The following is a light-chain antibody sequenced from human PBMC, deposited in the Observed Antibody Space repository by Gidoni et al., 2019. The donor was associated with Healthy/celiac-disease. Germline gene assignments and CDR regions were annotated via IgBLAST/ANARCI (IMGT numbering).Light chain of an antibody. CDR2: VNS. Sequence: HSVLTQPPHVSGAPVQRVTITCTGSSSNIGAGYDVHWYQQLPGTAPKLIIYVNSNRPSGVPDRFSGSKSGTSASLAITGLQVEDEADYYCQSYDSSLSGPVVFGGGTKLTVL. CDR1: SSNIGAGYD. CDR3: QSYDSSLSGPVV. J-gene: IGLJ2*01. V-gene: IGLV1-40*01.